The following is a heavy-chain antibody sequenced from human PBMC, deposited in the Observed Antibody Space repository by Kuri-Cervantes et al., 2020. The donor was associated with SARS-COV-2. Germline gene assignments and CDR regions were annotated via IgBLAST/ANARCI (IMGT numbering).Heavy chain of an antibody. CDR1: GGSISSGSYY. Sequence: SETLSLTCTVSGGSISSGSYYWSWIRQPAGKGLEWIGYIYTSGSTNYNPSLKSRVTISVDTSKNQFSLKLSSVTAADTAVYYCARPEGDTYCSGGSCYSFAFDIWGQGTMVTVSS. D-gene: IGHD2-15*01. CDR3: ARPEGDTYCSGGSCYSFAFDI. CDR2: IYTSGST. V-gene: IGHV4-61*09. J-gene: IGHJ3*02.